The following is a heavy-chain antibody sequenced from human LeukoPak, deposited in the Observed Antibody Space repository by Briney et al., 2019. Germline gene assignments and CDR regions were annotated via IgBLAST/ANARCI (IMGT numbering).Heavy chain of an antibody. CDR1: GGSFSGYY. J-gene: IGHJ5*02. D-gene: IGHD3-10*01. V-gene: IGHV4-34*01. CDR3: ARKGSSNWFDP. Sequence: SETLSLTCAVYGGSFSGYYWSWIRQPPGKGLEWIGEINHSGSTNYNPSLKSRVTISVDSSRNQFSLRLTSVTAADTAVYYCARKGSSNWFDPWGQGTLVTVSS. CDR2: INHSGST.